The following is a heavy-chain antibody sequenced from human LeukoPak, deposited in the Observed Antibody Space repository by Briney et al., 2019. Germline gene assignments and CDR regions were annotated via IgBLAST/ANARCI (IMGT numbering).Heavy chain of an antibody. D-gene: IGHD3-22*01. J-gene: IGHJ4*02. CDR2: IKQDGSEK. CDR1: GFTFSSYW. CDR3: ARLRRYNIVVITYFDY. Sequence: PGGSLRLSCAASGFTFSSYWMSWVRQAPGKGLEGVANIKQDGSEKYYVDSVKGRFTISRDNAKNSLYLQMNSLRAEDTAVYYCARLRRYNIVVITYFDYWGQGTLVTVSS. V-gene: IGHV3-7*01.